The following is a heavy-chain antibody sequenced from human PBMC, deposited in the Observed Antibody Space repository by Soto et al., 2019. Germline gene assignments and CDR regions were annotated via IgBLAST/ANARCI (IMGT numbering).Heavy chain of an antibody. CDR1: GFTFDDYA. Sequence: GGSLRLSCAASGFTFDDYAMHWVRQAPGKGLEWVSGISWNSGSIGYADSVKGRFTISRDNAKNSLYLQMNSLRAEDTALYYCAKESPGDYCSGGSCNNRGYYYMDVWGKGTTVTVSS. CDR3: AKESPGDYCSGGSCNNRGYYYMDV. D-gene: IGHD2-15*01. CDR2: ISWNSGSI. J-gene: IGHJ6*03. V-gene: IGHV3-9*01.